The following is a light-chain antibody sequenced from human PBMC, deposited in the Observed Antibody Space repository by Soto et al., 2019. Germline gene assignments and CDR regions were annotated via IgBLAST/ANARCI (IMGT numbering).Light chain of an antibody. CDR1: QGISSY. Sequence: AIRMTQSPSSLSASTGDRVTITCRASQGISSYLAWYQQKPGKAPKLLIYAASTLQSGVPSRFSGSGSGTDFTLTISCLQSEDFATYYCQQYDSFSVWTFGQGTKVDIK. CDR3: QQYDSFSVWT. CDR2: AAS. J-gene: IGKJ1*01. V-gene: IGKV1-8*01.